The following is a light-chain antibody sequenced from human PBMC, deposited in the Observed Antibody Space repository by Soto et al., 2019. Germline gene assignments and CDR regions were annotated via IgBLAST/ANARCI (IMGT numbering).Light chain of an antibody. V-gene: IGLV2-11*01. J-gene: IGLJ1*01. Sequence: QSALTQPRSVSGSPGQSVTISCTGTSSDVGGYNYVSWYQQHPGKAPKLMIYDVSKRPSGVPDRFSGSKSGNTASLTISGLQAEDEADYYCCSYAGSYIFHVFGTGTKLTVL. CDR3: CSYAGSYIFHV. CDR2: DVS. CDR1: SSDVGGYNY.